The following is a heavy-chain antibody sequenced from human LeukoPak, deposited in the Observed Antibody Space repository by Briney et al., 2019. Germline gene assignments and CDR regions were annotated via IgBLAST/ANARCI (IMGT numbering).Heavy chain of an antibody. CDR3: ASDRFYFGA. CDR2: IKLDGTEK. D-gene: IGHD3-16*01. CDR1: GFTFSSYW. Sequence: AGGSLRLSCAASGFTFSSYWMHWVRQAPGKGLEWVANIKLDGTEKYYVDSVKGRFTISRDNAKNSLYLQMNSLRAEDTAVYYCASDRFYFGAWGQRTLVTVSS. J-gene: IGHJ5*02. V-gene: IGHV3-7*05.